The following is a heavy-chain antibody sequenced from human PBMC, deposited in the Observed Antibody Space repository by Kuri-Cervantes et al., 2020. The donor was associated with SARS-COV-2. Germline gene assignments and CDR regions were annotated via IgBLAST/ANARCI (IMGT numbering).Heavy chain of an antibody. CDR3: AREMTTVTTSDAFDI. CDR1: GGTFSSYA. Sequence: SVKVSCKASGGTFSSYAISWVRQAPGQGLEWMGRIIPILGIANYAQKFQGRVTITADKSTSTAYMELSSPRSEDTAVYYCAREMTTVTTSDAFDIWGQGTMVTVSS. V-gene: IGHV1-69*04. CDR2: IIPILGIA. D-gene: IGHD4-17*01. J-gene: IGHJ3*02.